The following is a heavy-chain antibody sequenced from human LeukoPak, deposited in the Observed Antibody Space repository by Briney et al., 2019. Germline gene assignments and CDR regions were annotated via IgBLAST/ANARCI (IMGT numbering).Heavy chain of an antibody. CDR2: ISYDGSNK. V-gene: IGHV3-30-3*01. J-gene: IGHJ4*02. Sequence: PGRSLRLSCAASGFTFSSYAMHWVRQAPGKGLEWVAVISYDGSNKYYADSVKGRFTISRDNSKNTLYLQMNSLRAEDTAVYYCARVRGGAARPPDYWGQGTLVTVSS. CDR1: GFTFSSYA. CDR3: ARVRGGAARPPDY. D-gene: IGHD6-6*01.